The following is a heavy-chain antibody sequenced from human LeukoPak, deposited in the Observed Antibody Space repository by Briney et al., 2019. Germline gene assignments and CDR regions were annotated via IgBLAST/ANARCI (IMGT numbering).Heavy chain of an antibody. V-gene: IGHV4-34*01. J-gene: IGHJ3*02. CDR2: INHSGST. CDR3: ARGRRITMIVVVTRYAFDI. CDR1: GGSFSGYY. Sequence: SETLSLTXAVYGGSFSGYYWSWIRQPPGKGLEWIGEINHSGSTNYNPSLKSRVTISVDTSKNQFSLKLSSVTAADTAVYYCARGRRITMIVVVTRYAFDIWGQGTMVTVSS. D-gene: IGHD3-22*01.